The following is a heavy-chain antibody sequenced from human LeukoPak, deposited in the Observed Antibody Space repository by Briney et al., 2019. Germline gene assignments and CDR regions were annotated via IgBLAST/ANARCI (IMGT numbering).Heavy chain of an antibody. CDR1: GYIVTELS. V-gene: IGHV1-24*01. D-gene: IGHD6-19*01. J-gene: IGHJ5*02. CDR3: ATVASLAVAGSLGYNWFDP. CDR2: FDPEDGET. Sequence: ASVKVSCKVSGYIVTELSMHWVRQAPGKGLEWMGGFDPEDGETIYAQKFQGRVAMTEDTSTDTAYMELSSLRSEDTAVYYCATVASLAVAGSLGYNWFDPWGQGPLVTVS.